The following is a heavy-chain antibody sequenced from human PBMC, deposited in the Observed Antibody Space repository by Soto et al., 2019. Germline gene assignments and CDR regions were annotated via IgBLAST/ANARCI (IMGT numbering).Heavy chain of an antibody. D-gene: IGHD3-3*01. CDR3: ARGYDFWSGYYYPYGMDV. CDR1: GFTFSSYA. J-gene: IGHJ6*02. CDR2: ISYDGSSK. Sequence: GGSLRLSCAASGFTFSSYAMRWVRQAPGKGLEWVAVISYDGSSKNYADSVKGRFTISRDNSKNTLYLQMNSLRAEDTAVYYCARGYDFWSGYYYPYGMDVWGQGTTVTVSS. V-gene: IGHV3-30-3*01.